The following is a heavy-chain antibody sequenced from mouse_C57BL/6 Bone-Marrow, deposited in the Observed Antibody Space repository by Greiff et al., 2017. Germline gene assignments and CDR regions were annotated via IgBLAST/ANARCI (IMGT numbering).Heavy chain of an antibody. CDR1: GFSLTSYG. J-gene: IGHJ1*03. CDR3: AKHRSGSRGDWYFDV. D-gene: IGHD1-1*01. CDR2: IWGGGST. Sequence: LVAPSQSLSITCTFSGFSLTSYGVEWVRQPPGKGLEWPGVIWGGGSTNYNSALMSRLSLSKDNSTSQVFLKMNSLQTDDTAMYYCAKHRSGSRGDWYFDVWGTGTTVTVSS. V-gene: IGHV2-9*01.